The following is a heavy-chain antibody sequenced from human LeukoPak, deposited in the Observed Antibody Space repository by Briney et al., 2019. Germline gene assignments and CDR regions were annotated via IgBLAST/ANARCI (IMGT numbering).Heavy chain of an antibody. Sequence: SQTLSLTCAISGDSVSSNSAAWNWIRQSPSRGLEWLGGTCFRSKWYNDYAVSVKSRITINPDTSKNQFSLQLSSVTPEDTAVYYCARVGYHSFGAFDIWGQGTMVTVSS. V-gene: IGHV6-1*01. D-gene: IGHD5-18*01. CDR1: GDSVSSNSAA. CDR3: ARVGYHSFGAFDI. J-gene: IGHJ3*02. CDR2: TCFRSKWYN.